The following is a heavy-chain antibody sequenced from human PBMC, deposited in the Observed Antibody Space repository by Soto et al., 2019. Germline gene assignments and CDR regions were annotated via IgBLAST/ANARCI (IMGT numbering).Heavy chain of an antibody. CDR2: VSTNGRST. J-gene: IGHJ6*02. Sequence: GGSLRLSCRASGLAFGNYAMNWVRQVPGRGLEWVAGVSTNGRSTYYADSVRGRFTISRDNSKITVYLQMHSLRAEDTAVYYCAKDRAFTSFYAMDVWGQGTTVTVSS. V-gene: IGHV3-23*01. CDR3: AKDRAFTSFYAMDV. CDR1: GLAFGNYA. D-gene: IGHD3-10*01.